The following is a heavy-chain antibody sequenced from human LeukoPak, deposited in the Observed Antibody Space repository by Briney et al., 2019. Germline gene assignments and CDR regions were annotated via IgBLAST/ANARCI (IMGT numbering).Heavy chain of an antibody. Sequence: SVKVSCRASGYTFTGYYMHWVRQAPGQGLEWMGRIIPILGIANYAQKFQGRVTITADESTSTAYMELSSLRSEDTAVYYCARDRFREGHDGAAISDAFDIWGQGTMVTVSS. V-gene: IGHV1-69*04. D-gene: IGHD2-2*02. CDR3: ARDRFREGHDGAAISDAFDI. CDR2: IIPILGIA. J-gene: IGHJ3*02. CDR1: GYTFTGYY.